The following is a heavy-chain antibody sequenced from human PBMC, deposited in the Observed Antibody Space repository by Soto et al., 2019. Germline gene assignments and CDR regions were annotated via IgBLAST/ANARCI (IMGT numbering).Heavy chain of an antibody. D-gene: IGHD6-13*01. V-gene: IGHV3-30*18. CDR2: FSYDGSNI. CDR1: GFRFRSYG. J-gene: IGHJ4*02. CDR3: AKQPEHQTSGWYGGGY. Sequence: QVHLVESGGGVVQPGRSLRLSCAASGFRFRSYGMHWVRQAPGKGLEWVAFFSYDGSNIYYADSVKGRFTIARDNSKNMLYLQMNRLRPENTAVYSCAKQPEHQTSGWYGGGYWVQGTLVIVS.